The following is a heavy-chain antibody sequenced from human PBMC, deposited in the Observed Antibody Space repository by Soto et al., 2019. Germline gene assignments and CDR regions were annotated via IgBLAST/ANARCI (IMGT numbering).Heavy chain of an antibody. CDR2: ISYDGISK. V-gene: IGHV3-30-3*01. CDR3: AKDGYLDTYYFDY. J-gene: IGHJ4*02. Sequence: GGSLRLSCAASGFTFSSYAMHWVRQAPGKGLEWVAVISYDGISKHYADSVKGRLSISRDDSENTLYVQMNSLRAEDTAVYYCAKDGYLDTYYFDYWGQGTLVTVSS. D-gene: IGHD3-9*01. CDR1: GFTFSSYA.